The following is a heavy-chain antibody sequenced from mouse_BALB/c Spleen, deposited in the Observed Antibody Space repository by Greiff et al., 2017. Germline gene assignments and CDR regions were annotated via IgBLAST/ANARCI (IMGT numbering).Heavy chain of an antibody. CDR1: GFTFSSYA. CDR3: ARHSY. CDR2: ISSGGSYT. J-gene: IGHJ2*01. V-gene: IGHV5-9-4*01. Sequence: EVQRVESGGGLVKPGGSLKLSCAASGFTFSSYAMSWVRQSPEKRLEWVAEISSGGSYTYYPDTVTGRFTISRDNAKNTLYLEMSSLKSEDTAMYYCARHSYWGQGTTLTVSS.